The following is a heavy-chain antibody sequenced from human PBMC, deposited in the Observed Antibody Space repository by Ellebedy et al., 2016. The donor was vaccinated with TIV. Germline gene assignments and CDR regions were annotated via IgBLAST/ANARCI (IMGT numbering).Heavy chain of an antibody. CDR2: IFGSGGST. CDR1: GFTFSSYA. D-gene: IGHD6-13*01. J-gene: IGHJ4*02. Sequence: GESLKISCAASGFTFSSYAMSWVRQAPGKGLEWVSAIFGSGGSTYYADSVKGRFTISRDNSKNTLYLQMNSLRAEDTAVYYCAKDDAAAGISFDYWGQGTLVSVSS. V-gene: IGHV3-23*01. CDR3: AKDDAAAGISFDY.